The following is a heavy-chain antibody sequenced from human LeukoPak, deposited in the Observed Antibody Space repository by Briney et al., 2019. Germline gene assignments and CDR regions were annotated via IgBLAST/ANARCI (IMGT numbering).Heavy chain of an antibody. J-gene: IGHJ4*02. Sequence: PSETLSLTCAVSGYSISSGYYWGWIRQPPGKGLEWIGSIYHSGSTYYNPSLKSRVTISVDTSKNQFSLKLSSVTAADTAVYYCARAPPGYFDYWGQGTLVTASS. V-gene: IGHV4-38-2*01. CDR1: GYSISSGYY. CDR3: ARAPPGYFDY. D-gene: IGHD1-14*01. CDR2: IYHSGST.